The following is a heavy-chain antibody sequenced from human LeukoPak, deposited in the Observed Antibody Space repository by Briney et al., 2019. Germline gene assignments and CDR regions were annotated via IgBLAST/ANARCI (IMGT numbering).Heavy chain of an antibody. CDR2: ISSSSSYI. D-gene: IGHD3-16*02. V-gene: IGHV3-21*01. CDR1: GFTFSSYS. CDR3: ARVEKGGVISDY. J-gene: IGHJ4*02. Sequence: GGSLRLSCAASGFTFSSYSMNWVRQAPGKGLEWVSSISSSSSYIYYADSVKGRFTISRDNAKNSLYLQMNSLRAEDTAVYYCARVEKGGVISDYWGQGTLVTVSS.